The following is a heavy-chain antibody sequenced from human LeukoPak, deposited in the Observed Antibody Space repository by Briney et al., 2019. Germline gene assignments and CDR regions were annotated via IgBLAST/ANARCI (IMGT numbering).Heavy chain of an antibody. V-gene: IGHV1-2*02. CDR1: GFTFTGYY. CDR2: IHPNSGGT. J-gene: IGHJ4*02. D-gene: IGHD1-1*01. Sequence: ASVKVSCKASGFTFTGYYIHWVRRAPGQGLEWMGWIHPNSGGTNYAQTFQGRVTMTRDTSISTAYMELSRLRSDDTAEYYCARFKSTGWSKYPFDYWGQGTPVTVSS. CDR3: ARFKSTGWSKYPFDY.